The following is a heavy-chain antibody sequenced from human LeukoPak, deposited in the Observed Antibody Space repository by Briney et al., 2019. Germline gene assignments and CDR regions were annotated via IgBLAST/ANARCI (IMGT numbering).Heavy chain of an antibody. J-gene: IGHJ4*02. Sequence: PSETLSLTCTVSGGSISSYYWSWIRQPPGKGLEWIGYIYYSGSTNYNPSLKSRVTISVDTSKNQFSLKLSSVTAADTAVYYCARWGKCSGGSCYFDYWGQGTLVTVSS. CDR1: GGSISSYY. CDR3: ARWGKCSGGSCYFDY. D-gene: IGHD2-15*01. V-gene: IGHV4-59*01. CDR2: IYYSGST.